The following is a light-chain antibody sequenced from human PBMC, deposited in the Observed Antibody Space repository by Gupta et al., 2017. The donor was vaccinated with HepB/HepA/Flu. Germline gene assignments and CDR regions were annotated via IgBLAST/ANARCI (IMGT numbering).Light chain of an antibody. CDR3: VLDIGTGVVV. Sequence: VVTQEPSFSVSPGETVTLTCGLTSASVSATYYPSWYQQTPGQAHRLLVYDKNRRSAGVPGRFSGSIRGNKAALTITGAQEEEESDYYCVLDIGTGVVVIGGGTKLTVL. CDR2: DKN. V-gene: IGLV8-61*01. J-gene: IGLJ2*01. CDR1: SASVSATYY.